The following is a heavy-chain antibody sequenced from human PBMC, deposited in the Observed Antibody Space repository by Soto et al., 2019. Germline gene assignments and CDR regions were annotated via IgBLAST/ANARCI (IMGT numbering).Heavy chain of an antibody. CDR3: PRDRSNYYWFDP. V-gene: IGHV4-31*03. Sequence: QVQLQESGPGLVKPSQTLSLTCTVSGGSISSGGYYWSWVRQHPGKGLEWIGYVYYSGSTYYNPALKSRVTISVDTSKNQFSLKLSSVTAADTAVYYCPRDRSNYYWFDPWGQGTLVTVSS. D-gene: IGHD4-4*01. CDR1: GGSISSGGYY. CDR2: VYYSGST. J-gene: IGHJ5*02.